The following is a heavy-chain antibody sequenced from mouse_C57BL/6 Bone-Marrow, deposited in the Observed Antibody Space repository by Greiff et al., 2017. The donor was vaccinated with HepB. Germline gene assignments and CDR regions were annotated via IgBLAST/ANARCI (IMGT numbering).Heavy chain of an antibody. J-gene: IGHJ1*03. V-gene: IGHV1-5*01. CDR1: GYTFTSYW. Sequence: DVQLQESGTVLARPGASVKMSCKTSGYTFTSYWMPWVKQRPGQGLEWRRAIYPGNSDTSYNQKFKGKAKLTAVTSASTAYMELSSLTNEDSAVYYCTRYYGSSYRYFDVWGTGTTVTVSS. CDR3: TRYYGSSYRYFDV. D-gene: IGHD1-1*01. CDR2: IYPGNSDT.